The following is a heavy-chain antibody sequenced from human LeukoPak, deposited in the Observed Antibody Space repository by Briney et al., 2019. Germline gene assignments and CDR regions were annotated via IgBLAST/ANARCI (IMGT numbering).Heavy chain of an antibody. CDR3: ARTHDYDNFPDY. D-gene: IGHD4-11*01. J-gene: IGHJ4*02. CDR1: GYTFNRYG. CDR2: ISAYSGNT. V-gene: IGHV1-18*01. Sequence: ASVKVSCKASGYTFNRYGFSWVRQAPGQGLECLGWISAYSGNTKYVQNFQDRVTMTTDASTSTAYMELRSLTSDDTAVYFCARTHDYDNFPDYWGQGTLVAVSS.